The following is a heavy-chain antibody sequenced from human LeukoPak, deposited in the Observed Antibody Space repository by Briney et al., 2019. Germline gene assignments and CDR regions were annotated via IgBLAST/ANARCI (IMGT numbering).Heavy chain of an antibody. Sequence: SETLSLTCSVSGGSMSSYYWSWIRQPAGKGLEWIGRIYTSGSTNYNPSLKSRVTMSVDTSKNHFSLKLTSVTAADTAVYYCAREERLYSSSWYPRPYYYYMDVWGKGTTVTISS. J-gene: IGHJ6*03. CDR2: IYTSGST. CDR1: GGSMSSYY. V-gene: IGHV4-4*07. D-gene: IGHD6-13*01. CDR3: AREERLYSSSWYPRPYYYYMDV.